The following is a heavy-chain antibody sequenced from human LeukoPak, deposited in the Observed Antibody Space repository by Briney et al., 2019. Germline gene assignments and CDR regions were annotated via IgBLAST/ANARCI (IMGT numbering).Heavy chain of an antibody. CDR2: IYTSGST. V-gene: IGHV4-4*07. J-gene: IGHJ6*03. CDR3: ARDHVDSSGYYYVSNYYYYMDV. Sequence: SETLSLTCTVSGGSISSYYWSWIRQPAGKGLEWIGRIYTSGSTNYNPPLKSRVTMSVDTSKNQFSLKLSSVTAADTAVYYCARDHVDSSGYYYVSNYYYYMDVWGKGTTVTVSS. CDR1: GGSISSYY. D-gene: IGHD3-22*01.